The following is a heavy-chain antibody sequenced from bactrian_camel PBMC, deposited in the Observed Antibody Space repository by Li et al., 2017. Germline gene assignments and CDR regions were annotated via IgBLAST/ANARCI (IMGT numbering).Heavy chain of an antibody. J-gene: IGHJ4*01. CDR1: GYTYNRNC. Sequence: HVQLVESGGGSVQAGGSLRLSCAASGYTYNRNCMAWFRQAPGKDREGVAAIHRDGRTKYGDRVKGRITISKDDSERILYLQMDSLKPEDTALYYCTTRISECVYYTSSDGCYSHRGQGTQVTVS. D-gene: IGHD2*01. CDR2: IHRDGRT. V-gene: IGHV3S53*01.